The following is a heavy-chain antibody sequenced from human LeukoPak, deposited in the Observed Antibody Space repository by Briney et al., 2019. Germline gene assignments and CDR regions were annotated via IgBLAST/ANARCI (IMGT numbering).Heavy chain of an antibody. V-gene: IGHV3-30*18. D-gene: IGHD6-19*01. CDR2: ISYDGSNK. Sequence: PGGSLRLSCAASGFTFSSYGMHWVRQAPGKGLEWVAVISYDGSNKYYAASVKGRFTIFRDNSKNTLYLQMNSLRAEATAVYYCAKDRKVAVAGTFDYWGQGTLVTVSS. J-gene: IGHJ4*02. CDR3: AKDRKVAVAGTFDY. CDR1: GFTFSSYG.